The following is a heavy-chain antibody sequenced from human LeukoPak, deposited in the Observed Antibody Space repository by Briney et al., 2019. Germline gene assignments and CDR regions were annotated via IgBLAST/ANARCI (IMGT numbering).Heavy chain of an antibody. CDR3: ARARSDFDY. V-gene: IGHV1-46*01. CDR2: INPSGGST. CDR1: GYTFTRYY. Sequence: ASVKVSCKASGYTFTRYYIHWVRQAPGNGVEWMGIINPSGGSTNYAQKFQGRVTVTRDTSTSTVYMDLSSLRSEDTAVYYCARARSDFDYWGQGTLVTVSS. J-gene: IGHJ4*02.